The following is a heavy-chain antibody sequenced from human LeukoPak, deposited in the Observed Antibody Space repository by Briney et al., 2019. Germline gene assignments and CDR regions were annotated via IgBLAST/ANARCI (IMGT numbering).Heavy chain of an antibody. CDR3: ARMVGVAAAGSFDY. J-gene: IGHJ4*02. Sequence: PSETLSLTCTVSGGSISSYYWSWVRQPPGKGLEWIGFVYYTGSTNYSPSLKSRVTISVDTSKNQFSLKLRSVTAADTAVYYCARMVGVAAAGSFDYWGQGTLVTVSS. D-gene: IGHD6-13*01. CDR2: VYYTGST. CDR1: GGSISSYY. V-gene: IGHV4-59*01.